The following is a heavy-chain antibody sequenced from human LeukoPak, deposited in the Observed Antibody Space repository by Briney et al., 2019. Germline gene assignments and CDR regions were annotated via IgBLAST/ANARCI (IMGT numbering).Heavy chain of an antibody. CDR2: ISYDGGNK. CDR1: GFILSGYG. V-gene: IGHV3-30*18. J-gene: IGHJ6*02. CDR3: AKGPLNYDFWSGAGGMDV. D-gene: IGHD3-3*01. Sequence: RSGGSLRLSCAASGFILSGYGMHWVRQAPGKGLEWVTIISYDGGNKYYADSVKGRFTISRDDSKNTLYLQMNSLRAEDTAVYYCAKGPLNYDFWSGAGGMDVWGQGTTVTVSS.